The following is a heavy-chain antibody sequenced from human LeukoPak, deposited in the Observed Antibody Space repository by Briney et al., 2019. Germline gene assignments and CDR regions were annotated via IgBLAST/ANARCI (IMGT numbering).Heavy chain of an antibody. CDR3: ARDRSSHPYYYYYMDV. Sequence: GASVKVSCKAPGGTFNTYGITWVRQAPGQGLEWLGGIIPMFGAANYAQKFQGRVTITADRSTTTAYMELTGLRSDDTAVYYCARDRSSHPYYYYYMDVWGKGTTVTVXS. V-gene: IGHV1-69*06. CDR2: IIPMFGAA. J-gene: IGHJ6*03. CDR1: GGTFNTYG. D-gene: IGHD6-13*01.